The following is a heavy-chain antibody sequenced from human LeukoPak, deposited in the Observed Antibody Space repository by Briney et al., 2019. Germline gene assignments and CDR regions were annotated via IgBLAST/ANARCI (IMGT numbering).Heavy chain of an antibody. CDR2: IYNSALT. CDR1: GGSISGYD. CDR3: ARHSRVFYGSGSYFLNSVDV. J-gene: IGHJ6*02. Sequence: SETLSLTCTVSGGSISGYDWSWVRQPPGKGLEWVGNIYNSALTSYNPSVKSRVTMSEDTSQNQISLNLSSVTAADTAVYYCARHSRVFYGSGSYFLNSVDVWGQGTTVTVSS. D-gene: IGHD3-10*01. V-gene: IGHV4-59*08.